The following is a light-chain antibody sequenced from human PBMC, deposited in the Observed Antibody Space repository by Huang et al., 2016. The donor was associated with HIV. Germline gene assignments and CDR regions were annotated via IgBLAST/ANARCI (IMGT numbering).Light chain of an antibody. V-gene: IGKV4-1*01. CDR1: QSGLYSSKNRNY. CDR2: WAS. Sequence: DIVMTQSPNSLAVSLGERATINCKSSQSGLYSSKNRNYLAWYQQKPGQPPKLLIYWASTRGAGVPDRFSGSGSGTDFTLTIRSLQAEDVAIYYCQQYYSFPPSFGGGTKVEI. J-gene: IGKJ4*01. CDR3: QQYYSFPPS.